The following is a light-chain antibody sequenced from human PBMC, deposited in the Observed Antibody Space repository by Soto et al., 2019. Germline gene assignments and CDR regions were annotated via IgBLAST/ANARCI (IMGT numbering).Light chain of an antibody. J-gene: IGKJ2*01. V-gene: IGKV3-15*01. CDR2: GES. CDR3: QDYYDWPPDT. CDR1: PSVRTD. Sequence: IGMTHSPATLSVSPGERAPLSCMASPSVRTDLAWYREKPGQAPRLLIYGESTRATGIPARFRGSGSGTEFALTFSSLQSEDVAVYYCQDYYDWPPDTFRQGTDVEI.